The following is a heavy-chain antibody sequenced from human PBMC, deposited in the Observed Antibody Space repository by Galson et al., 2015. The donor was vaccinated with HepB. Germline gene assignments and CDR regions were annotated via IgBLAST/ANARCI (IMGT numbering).Heavy chain of an antibody. CDR1: GFTFSSYD. D-gene: IGHD1-7*01. Sequence: SLRLSCAASGFTFSSYDMSWARQAPGKGLEWVSTLRDKDGATFYADSVKGRFTISRDNSKSTLFLQMNSLRVEDTAVYYCAKSLIEALGTGAFDLWGQGIMGTVSS. CDR2: LRDKDGAT. CDR3: AKSLIEALGTGAFDL. V-gene: IGHV3-23*01. J-gene: IGHJ3*01.